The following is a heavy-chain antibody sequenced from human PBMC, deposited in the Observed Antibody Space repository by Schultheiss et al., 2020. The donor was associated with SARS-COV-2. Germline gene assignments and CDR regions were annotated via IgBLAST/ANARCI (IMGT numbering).Heavy chain of an antibody. CDR1: GFTFTNYD. CDR2: IGTSGIRT. D-gene: IGHD6-19*01. CDR3: AKLAAAGTYYYYGMDV. J-gene: IGHJ6*02. Sequence: GGSLRLSCTASGFTFTNYDMTWVRQAPGKGLEWVSSIGTSGIRTYYADSVKGRFTVSRDNSKNTLYLQMNSLRAEDTAVYYCAKLAAAGTYYYYGMDVWGQGTTVTVSS. V-gene: IGHV3-23*05.